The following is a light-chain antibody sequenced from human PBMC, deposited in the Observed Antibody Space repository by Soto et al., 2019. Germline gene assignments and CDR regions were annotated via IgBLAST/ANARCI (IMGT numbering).Light chain of an antibody. CDR1: SSNIGSYT. Sequence: QPVLIQPPSASGTPGQRVTVSCSGGSSNIGSYTVNWYQQLPGAAPKLLIYSNSQRPSGVPDRFSASKSGTSASLAISGLQSEDEAEYYCAAWDDSLNGYVFGPGTKVPS. V-gene: IGLV1-44*01. CDR3: AAWDDSLNGYV. J-gene: IGLJ1*01. CDR2: SNS.